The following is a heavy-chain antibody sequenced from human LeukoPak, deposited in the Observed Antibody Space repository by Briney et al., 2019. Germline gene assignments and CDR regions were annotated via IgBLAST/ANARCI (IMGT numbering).Heavy chain of an antibody. J-gene: IGHJ4*02. CDR3: ARGYSSPDY. CDR2: IYNDGST. CDR1: GFTVSSNY. Sequence: GGSLRLSCAASGFTVSSNYMSWVRQAPGKGLEWVSVIYNDGSTFYADSVRGRFTVSSDNSKNTLYLQMNSLRAEDTAVYYCARGYSSPDYWGQGTLVTVSS. D-gene: IGHD6-13*01. V-gene: IGHV3-66*01.